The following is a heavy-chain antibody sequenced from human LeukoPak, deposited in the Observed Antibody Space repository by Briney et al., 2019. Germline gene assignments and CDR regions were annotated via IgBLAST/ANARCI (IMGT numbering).Heavy chain of an antibody. CDR2: ISSSSSYI. J-gene: IGHJ6*02. CDR1: GFTFSSYS. CDR3: ARDSTYYDFWSGYYVSHGMDV. Sequence: GGSLRLSCAASGFTFSSYSMNWVRQAPGKGLEWVSSISSSSSYIYYADSVKGRFTISRDNAKNSLYLQMNSLRAEDTAVYYCARDSTYYDFWSGYYVSHGMDVWGQGTTVTVSS. V-gene: IGHV3-21*01. D-gene: IGHD3-3*01.